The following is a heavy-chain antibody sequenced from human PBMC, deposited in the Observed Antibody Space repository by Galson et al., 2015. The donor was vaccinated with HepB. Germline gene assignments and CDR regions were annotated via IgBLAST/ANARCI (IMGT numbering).Heavy chain of an antibody. J-gene: IGHJ4*02. CDR2: IVWDGGRT. Sequence: SLRLSCAASGFTFDDYAMHWVRQAPGKGLEWVSLIVWDGGRTYYADSVKGPFTISRDNTKNSLHLQMSSLRAEDTALYYCARGLSLWFGELYGYFDYWGQGTLVTASS. D-gene: IGHD3-10*01. CDR1: GFTFDDYA. CDR3: ARGLSLWFGELYGYFDY. V-gene: IGHV3-43D*03.